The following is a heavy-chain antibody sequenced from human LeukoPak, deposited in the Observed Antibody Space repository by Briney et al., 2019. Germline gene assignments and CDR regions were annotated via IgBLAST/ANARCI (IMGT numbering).Heavy chain of an antibody. CDR3: ARWDYRDYVGRSGMGPHWFDP. D-gene: IGHD4-17*01. Sequence: PSETLSLTCTVSGGSISSGGYYWSWIRQPPGKGLEWIGYIYHSGSTYYNPSLKSRVTISVDRSKNQFSLKLSSVTAADTAVYYCARWDYRDYVGRSGMGPHWFDPWGQGTLVTVSS. J-gene: IGHJ5*02. V-gene: IGHV4-30-2*01. CDR1: GGSISSGGYY. CDR2: IYHSGST.